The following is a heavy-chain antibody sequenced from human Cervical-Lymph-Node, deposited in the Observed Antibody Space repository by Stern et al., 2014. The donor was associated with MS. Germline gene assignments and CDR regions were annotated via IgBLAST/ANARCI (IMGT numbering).Heavy chain of an antibody. Sequence: VQLVQSGAEVKKPGSSVKVSCKASGGTFSSYTFSWVRQAPGQGLEWMGRIIPILGIVNYAQKFQGRVTITADKSTSTAYMELSSLRSEDTSVYYCARAGQQPLSYYYYGLDVWGQGTTVTVSS. J-gene: IGHJ6*02. V-gene: IGHV1-69*09. CDR1: GGTFSSYT. CDR2: IIPILGIV. CDR3: ARAGQQPLSYYYYGLDV. D-gene: IGHD6-13*01.